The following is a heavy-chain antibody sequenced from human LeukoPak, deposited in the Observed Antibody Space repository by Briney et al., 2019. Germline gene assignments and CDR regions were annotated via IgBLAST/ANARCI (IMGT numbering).Heavy chain of an antibody. CDR3: ARGEDCSSTSCYGDY. V-gene: IGHV7-4-1*02. Sequence: ASVKVSCKASGYTFTSYAMNWVRQAPGQGLEWVGWINTNTGNPTYAQGFTGRFVFSLDPSVSTAYLQISSLKAEDPAVYYCARGEDCSSTSCYGDYWGQGTLVTVSS. D-gene: IGHD2-2*01. CDR2: INTNTGNP. J-gene: IGHJ4*02. CDR1: GYTFTSYA.